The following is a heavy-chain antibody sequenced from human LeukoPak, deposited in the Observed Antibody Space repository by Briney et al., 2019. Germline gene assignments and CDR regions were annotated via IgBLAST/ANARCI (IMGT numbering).Heavy chain of an antibody. J-gene: IGHJ6*03. Sequence: SETLPLTCTVSGGSISSYYWSWLRQPPGKGLEWIGYIYYSGSTNYNPSLKSRVTITVDTSKNQFSLKLSSVTAADTAVYYCARTGYDLSWHYYYYIHVWGKGTTVTVSS. CDR2: IYYSGST. CDR1: GGSISSYY. D-gene: IGHD5-12*01. V-gene: IGHV4-59*01. CDR3: ARTGYDLSWHYYYYIHV.